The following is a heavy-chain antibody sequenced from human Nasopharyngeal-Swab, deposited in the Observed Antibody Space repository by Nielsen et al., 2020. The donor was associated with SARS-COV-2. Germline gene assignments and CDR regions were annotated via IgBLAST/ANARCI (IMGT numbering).Heavy chain of an antibody. Sequence: GESLKLSCAPSGFTFSDYWMHWVRQAPGKGLVWVSRINPAGSTADYEDSVRGRFTISRDNAKNTLYLQMNSLTVEDSAVYFCTRAGSYRFDYWGQGTLVTVSS. D-gene: IGHD1-26*01. CDR2: INPAGSTA. J-gene: IGHJ4*02. CDR3: TRAGSYRFDY. CDR1: GFTFSDYW. V-gene: IGHV3-74*01.